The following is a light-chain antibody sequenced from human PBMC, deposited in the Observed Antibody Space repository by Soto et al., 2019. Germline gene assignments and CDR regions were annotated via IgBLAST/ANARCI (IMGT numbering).Light chain of an antibody. CDR1: SGHSTYA. CDR3: QTWDTGIQV. CDR2: LTSDGSH. Sequence: QPVLTQSPSASASLGASVKLTCTLSSGHSTYAIAWHQQQPEKGPRYLMKLTSDGSHYKGGGIPDRFSGSSSGAERYLTISSLQSEDEADYYCQTWDTGIQVFGTGTKLTVL. J-gene: IGLJ1*01. V-gene: IGLV4-69*01.